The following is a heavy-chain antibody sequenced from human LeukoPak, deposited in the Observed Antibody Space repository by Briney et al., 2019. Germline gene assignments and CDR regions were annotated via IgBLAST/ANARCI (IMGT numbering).Heavy chain of an antibody. D-gene: IGHD5-24*01. CDR3: ARAGRRWLQLGGFDY. V-gene: IGHV4-59*01. CDR2: IYYSGSI. CDR1: GGSISSYY. J-gene: IGHJ4*02. Sequence: SETLSLTCTVSGGSISSYYWSWIRQPPGKGLEWIGYIYYSGSINYNPSLKSRVTISVDTSKNQFSLKLSSVTAADTAVYYCARAGRRWLQLGGFDYWGQGTLVTVSS.